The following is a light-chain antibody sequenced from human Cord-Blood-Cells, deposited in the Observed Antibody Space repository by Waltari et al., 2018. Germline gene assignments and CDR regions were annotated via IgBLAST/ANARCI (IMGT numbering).Light chain of an antibody. J-gene: IGLJ2*01. CDR3: SSYTSSSTLV. CDR2: DVS. Sequence: QSALTQPAPVSGSPGQSITISCTGTSSDVGGYNYVSWYQQHPGKAPKLMIYDVSNRPAGVSNRFAGSRAGNTASLTIPGRQAEDEADYYCSSYTSSSTLVFGGGTKLTVL. V-gene: IGLV2-14*01. CDR1: SSDVGGYNY.